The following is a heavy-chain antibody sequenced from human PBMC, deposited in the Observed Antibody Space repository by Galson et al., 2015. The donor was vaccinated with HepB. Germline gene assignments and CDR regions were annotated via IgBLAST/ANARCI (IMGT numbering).Heavy chain of an antibody. CDR2: IFYTGNS. Sequence: TLSLTCTVSGGAIGSGGYYWSWIRQHPGKGLEWIAFIFYTGNSYYNPSLKSRVTISVDTSKNQFSLKLNSVTAADTAVYYCARDPSSNSNGMDVWGQGTMVTVSS. D-gene: IGHD6-6*01. CDR1: GGAIGSGGYY. V-gene: IGHV4-31*03. J-gene: IGHJ6*02. CDR3: ARDPSSNSNGMDV.